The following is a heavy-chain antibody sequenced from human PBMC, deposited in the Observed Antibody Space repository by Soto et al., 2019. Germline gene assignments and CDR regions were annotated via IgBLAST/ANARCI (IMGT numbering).Heavy chain of an antibody. J-gene: IGHJ5*02. CDR2: VNPNTGHT. D-gene: IGHD3-3*01. CDR1: GYTFNSYE. V-gene: IGHV1-8*01. CDR3: VRRYTIFRVVMRFDP. Sequence: QVQLVQSGAEVKMPGASVKVSCKASGYTFNSYEINWVRQANGQGLEWMGWVNPNTGHTGYAQKLWGRVTMTRNTTISAAYMELSSRRSDDTAVYYCVRRYTIFRVVMRFDPWGQGTLVTVSS.